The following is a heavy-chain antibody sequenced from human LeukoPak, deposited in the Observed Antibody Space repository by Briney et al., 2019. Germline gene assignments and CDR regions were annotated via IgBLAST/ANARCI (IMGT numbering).Heavy chain of an antibody. CDR1: GGTFSGYA. J-gene: IGHJ4*02. Sequence: GASVKVSCKASGGTFSGYAISWVRQAPGQGLEWMGGIIPIFGTANYAQKFQGRVTITADESTSTAYMELSSLRSEDTAVYHCARLLKKGHYGSADYWGQGTLVTVSS. CDR2: IIPIFGTA. CDR3: ARLLKKGHYGSADY. D-gene: IGHD3-10*01. V-gene: IGHV1-69*01.